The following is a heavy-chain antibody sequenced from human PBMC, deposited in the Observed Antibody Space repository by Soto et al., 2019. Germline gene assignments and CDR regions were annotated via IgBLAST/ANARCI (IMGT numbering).Heavy chain of an antibody. Sequence: EVQLVETGGGLIQPGGSLRLSCAASGFTVSSNYMSWVRQAPGKGLEWVSVIYSGGSTYYADSVKGRFTISRDNSKNTLYLQMYSRRDEDTAVYYGARDSEGEYYGSGSRGDVWGQGTTVTVSS. V-gene: IGHV3-53*02. J-gene: IGHJ6*02. CDR3: ARDSEGEYYGSGSRGDV. D-gene: IGHD3-10*01. CDR1: GFTVSSNY. CDR2: IYSGGST.